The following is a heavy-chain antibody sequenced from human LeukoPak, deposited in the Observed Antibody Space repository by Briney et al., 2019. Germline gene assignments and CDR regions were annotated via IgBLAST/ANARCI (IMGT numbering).Heavy chain of an antibody. CDR1: GFTFSSYS. V-gene: IGHV3-30*02. CDR3: ARPRGSGVDY. J-gene: IGHJ4*01. D-gene: IGHD1-26*01. CDR2: IRYDGSHE. Sequence: GGSLRLSCAASGFTFSSYSMNWVRQAPGKGLEWVAFIRYDGSHEYYADSVKGRFTISRDNSKNTLYLQMNSVRSEDTALYYWARPRGSGVDYWGQGARVTVSS.